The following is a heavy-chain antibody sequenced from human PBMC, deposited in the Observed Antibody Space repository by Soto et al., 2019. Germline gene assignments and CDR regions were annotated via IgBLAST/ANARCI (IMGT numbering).Heavy chain of an antibody. V-gene: IGHV1-2*04. CDR2: INPNSGGT. J-gene: IGHJ6*02. CDR3: AKDNTWFGELLLVPGGMDV. D-gene: IGHD3-10*01. Sequence: GASVKVSCKASGYTFTGYYMHWVRQAPGQGLERMGWINPNSGGTNYAQKFQGWVTMTRDTSISTAYMELSRLRSDDTAVYYCAKDNTWFGELLLVPGGMDVRGQGTTVTVSS. CDR1: GYTFTGYY.